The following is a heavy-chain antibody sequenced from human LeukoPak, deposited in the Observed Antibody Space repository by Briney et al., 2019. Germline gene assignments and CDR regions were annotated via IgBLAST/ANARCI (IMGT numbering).Heavy chain of an antibody. V-gene: IGHV3-23*01. CDR3: AKDRSPYYYDSSGYYGDDY. CDR2: ISGSGGST. Sequence: GGSLRLSCAASGFTFSSYAMSWVRQAPGKGLEWVSAISGSGGSTYYADSVKGRFTISRDNSKNTLYLQMNSLRAEDTAVYYCAKDRSPYYYDSSGYYGDDYWGQGTLVTVSP. J-gene: IGHJ4*02. CDR1: GFTFSSYA. D-gene: IGHD3-22*01.